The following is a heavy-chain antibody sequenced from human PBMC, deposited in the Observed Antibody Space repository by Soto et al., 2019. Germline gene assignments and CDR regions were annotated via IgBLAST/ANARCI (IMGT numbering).Heavy chain of an antibody. V-gene: IGHV5-51*01. D-gene: IGHD3-3*01. J-gene: IGHJ6*02. CDR1: GYSFTSYW. CDR2: IYPGDSDT. CDR3: ASSHTAIFGVATGMDV. Sequence: PGESPKISFKGSGYSFTSYWIGWVRQMPGKGLEWMGIIYPGDSDTRYSPSFQGQVTISADKSISTAYLQWSSLKASDTAMYYCASSHTAIFGVATGMDVWGQGTTVTVSS.